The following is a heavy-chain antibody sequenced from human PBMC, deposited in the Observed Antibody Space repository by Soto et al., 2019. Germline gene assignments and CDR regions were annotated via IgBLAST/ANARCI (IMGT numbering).Heavy chain of an antibody. D-gene: IGHD1-1*01. Sequence: SETLSLTCTVSGGSISSGGHYWNLIRQHPGKGLEWIGYIYYSGSTFYNPSLKSRVTISVDTSKNQFSLKLSAVTAADTAVYYCARGETYYGTTTWFDPWGQGTLVTVSS. V-gene: IGHV4-31*03. CDR2: IYYSGST. CDR3: ARGETYYGTTTWFDP. CDR1: GGSISSGGHY. J-gene: IGHJ5*02.